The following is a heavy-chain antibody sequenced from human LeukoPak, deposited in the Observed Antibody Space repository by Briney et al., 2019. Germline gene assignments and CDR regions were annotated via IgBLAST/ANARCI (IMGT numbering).Heavy chain of an antibody. Sequence: GGSLRLSCAASGFTFDDYYMTWVRQAPGKGLEWVSHISGSGITTYYADSVKGRFTVSRDNAKRSLYLHMNSLRVEDTAFYFCARESSAGATGDYSDYWGQGALVTVSS. D-gene: IGHD1-26*01. J-gene: IGHJ4*02. V-gene: IGHV3-11*01. CDR2: ISGSGITT. CDR1: GFTFDDYY. CDR3: ARESSAGATGDYSDY.